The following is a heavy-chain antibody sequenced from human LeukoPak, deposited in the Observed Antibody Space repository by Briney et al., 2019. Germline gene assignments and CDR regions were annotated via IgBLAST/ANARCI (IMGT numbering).Heavy chain of an antibody. CDR1: GGSFSGYY. Sequence: SETLSLTCAVYGGSFSGYYWSWIRQPPGKGLEWIGEINHSGSTNYNPSLKSRVTMSVDTSKNQFSLNLSSVTAADTAVYYCARDYGGNPGWFDPWGQGTLVTVSS. CDR3: ARDYGGNPGWFDP. J-gene: IGHJ5*02. CDR2: INHSGST. D-gene: IGHD4-23*01. V-gene: IGHV4-34*01.